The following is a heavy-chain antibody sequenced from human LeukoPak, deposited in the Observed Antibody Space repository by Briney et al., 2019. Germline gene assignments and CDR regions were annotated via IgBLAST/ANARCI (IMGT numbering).Heavy chain of an antibody. V-gene: IGHV5-51*01. J-gene: IGHJ4*02. D-gene: IGHD2/OR15-2a*01. CDR1: GYTFTTYW. CDR3: ARVMTTLTGFDY. Sequence: GESLKISCKGSGYTFTTYWIGWVRQMPGKGLEWMGIIYPCDSDIRYSPSFQGQVTISADKSISTAYLQWSSLKASDTAMYYCARVMTTLTGFDYWGQGTLVTVSS. CDR2: IYPCDSDI.